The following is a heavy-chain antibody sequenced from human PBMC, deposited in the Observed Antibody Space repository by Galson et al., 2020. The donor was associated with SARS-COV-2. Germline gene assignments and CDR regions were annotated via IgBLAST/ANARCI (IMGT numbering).Heavy chain of an antibody. CDR3: ARGNSPCVTIFGVLTGTCGMDV. CDR2: IYNSGNT. V-gene: IGHV4-61*02. D-gene: IGHD3-3*01. CDR1: GASISSGSYY. J-gene: IGHJ6*02. Sequence: SETLSLTCTVSGASISSGSYYWSRIRQPAGKGLEWIRRIYNSGNTNYNPSLWSQITISVNTSKNQFSLKLTSVTAADTAVYYCARGNSPCVTIFGVLTGTCGMDVWGQGTTVTVSS.